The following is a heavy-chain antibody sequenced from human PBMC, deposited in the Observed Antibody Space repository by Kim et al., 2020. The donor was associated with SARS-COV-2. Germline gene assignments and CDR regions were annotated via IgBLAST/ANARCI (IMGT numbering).Heavy chain of an antibody. CDR1: GLTFSSYW. J-gene: IGHJ6*02. Sequence: GGSLRLSCATSGLTFSSYWMYWVRQSSGKGLVWVSRLNTDGSTTNYAGSVTGRFTISRDNAKNTLYLQMNSLRAEDTAVYYCARAGPGYCSSTSCKYGMDVWGQGTTVTVSS. D-gene: IGHD2-2*01. CDR3: ARAGPGYCSSTSCKYGMDV. CDR2: LNTDGSTT. V-gene: IGHV3-74*01.